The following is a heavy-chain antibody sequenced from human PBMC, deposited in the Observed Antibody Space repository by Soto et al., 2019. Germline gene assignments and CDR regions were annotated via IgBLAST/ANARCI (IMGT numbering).Heavy chain of an antibody. V-gene: IGHV3-23*04. CDR1: GFTFSSYA. Sequence: QLVQSGPEVKKPGTSVKVSCKASGFTFSSYAMSWVRQAPGKGLEWVSAISGSGGSTYYADSVKGRFTISRDNSKNTLYLQMNSLRAEDTAVYYCAKDVAAAGTNFDYWGQGTLVTVSS. CDR2: ISGSGGST. CDR3: AKDVAAAGTNFDY. D-gene: IGHD6-13*01. J-gene: IGHJ4*02.